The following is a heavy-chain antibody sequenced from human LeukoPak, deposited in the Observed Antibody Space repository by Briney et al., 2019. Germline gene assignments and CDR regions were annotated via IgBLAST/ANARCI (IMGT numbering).Heavy chain of an antibody. J-gene: IGHJ6*04. V-gene: IGHV3-43*01. Sequence: GGSLRLSCAASGFTFDEYTMHWVRQAPGKGLEWVSLITWDGGSSFYADSVKGRFTISRDNAKNSLYLQMNSLRAEDTAVYYCARDLDPHLLDVWGKGTTVTVSS. D-gene: IGHD3-3*02. CDR3: ARDLDPHLLDV. CDR2: ITWDGGSS. CDR1: GFTFDEYT.